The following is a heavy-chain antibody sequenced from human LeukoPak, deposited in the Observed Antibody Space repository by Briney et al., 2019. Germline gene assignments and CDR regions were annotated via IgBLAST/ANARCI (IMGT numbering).Heavy chain of an antibody. CDR2: INHSGST. D-gene: IGHD5-12*01. CDR1: GGSFSGYY. V-gene: IGHV4-34*01. J-gene: IGHJ5*02. CDR3: AREVRYSGYDWALDWFDP. Sequence: KPSETLSLTCAVYGGSFSGYYWSWIRQPPGKGLEWIGEINHSGSTNYNPSLKSRVTISVDTSQTQFSLKLSSVTAADTAVYYCAREVRYSGYDWALDWFDPWGQGTLVTVSS.